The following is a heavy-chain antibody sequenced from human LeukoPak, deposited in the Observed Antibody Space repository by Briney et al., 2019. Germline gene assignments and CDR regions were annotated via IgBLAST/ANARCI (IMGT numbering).Heavy chain of an antibody. Sequence: GGSLRLSCAASGFTFRNYWMSWVRQAPGKGLEWVANIKEDGSEKNYVDSVKGRFTISRDNADNSLSLQMSSLRVEDTAVYYCATRLGWGQGTLVTVSS. V-gene: IGHV3-7*01. J-gene: IGHJ4*02. CDR3: ATRLG. CDR1: GFTFRNYW. CDR2: IKEDGSEK.